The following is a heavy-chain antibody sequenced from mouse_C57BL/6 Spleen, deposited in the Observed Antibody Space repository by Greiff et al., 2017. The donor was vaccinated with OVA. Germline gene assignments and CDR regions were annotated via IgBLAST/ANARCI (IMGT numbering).Heavy chain of an antibody. J-gene: IGHJ4*01. CDR3: ARGTGSGYDAMDY. V-gene: IGHV1-26*01. CDR2: INPNNGGT. D-gene: IGHD3-2*02. Sequence: VQLQQSGPELVKPGASVKISCKASGYTFTDYYMNWVKQSHGKSLEWIGDINPNNGGTSYNQKFKGKATLTVDKSSSTAYMELRSLTSEDSAVYYGARGTGSGYDAMDYWGQGTSVTVSS. CDR1: GYTFTDYY.